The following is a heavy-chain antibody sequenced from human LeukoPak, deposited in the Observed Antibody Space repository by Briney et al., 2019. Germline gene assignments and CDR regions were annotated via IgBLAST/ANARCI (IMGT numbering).Heavy chain of an antibody. J-gene: IGHJ4*02. CDR1: GYTFTGYY. CDR3: ARDFIPLLLGAAAANPLDY. V-gene: IGHV1-46*01. D-gene: IGHD6-13*01. Sequence: GASVKVSCKASGYTFTGYYMHWVRQAPGQGLEWMGIINPSGGSTSYAQKFQGRVTMTRDMSTSTVYMELSSLRSEDTAVYYCARDFIPLLLGAAAANPLDYWGQGTLVTVSS. CDR2: INPSGGST.